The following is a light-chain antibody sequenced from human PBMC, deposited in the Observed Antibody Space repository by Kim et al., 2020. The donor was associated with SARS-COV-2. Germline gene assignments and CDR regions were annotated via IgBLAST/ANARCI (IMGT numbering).Light chain of an antibody. CDR2: AAS. Sequence: AVGDRVTIACRASQGIGSYLAWYQQKPGKAPKLLIYAASTLQSGVPSRFSGSGSGTEFTLTISSLQPEDFATYYCQELNTYPRVTFGQGTRLEIK. CDR1: QGIGSY. J-gene: IGKJ5*01. CDR3: QELNTYPRVT. V-gene: IGKV1-9*01.